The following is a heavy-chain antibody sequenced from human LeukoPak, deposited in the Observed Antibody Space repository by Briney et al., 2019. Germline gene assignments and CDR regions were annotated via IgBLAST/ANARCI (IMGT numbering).Heavy chain of an antibody. D-gene: IGHD3-10*01. V-gene: IGHV3-23*01. CDR1: GFTFSNYA. CDR2: ISGSGIST. J-gene: IGHJ3*02. Sequence: GGSLRLSCAASGFTFSNYAMSWVRQAPGKGLEWVSGISGSGISTYYADSVKGRFTISRDNSKNTLYLQMNSLRAEDTAVYYCAKDRVRGVIIDAFDIWGQRTMVTVSS. CDR3: AKDRVRGVIIDAFDI.